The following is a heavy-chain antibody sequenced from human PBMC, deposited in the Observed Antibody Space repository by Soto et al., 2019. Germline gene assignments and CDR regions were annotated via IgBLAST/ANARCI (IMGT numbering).Heavy chain of an antibody. CDR1: GFTFSSYG. D-gene: IGHD3-22*01. J-gene: IGHJ4*02. Sequence: QVQLVESGGGVVQPGRSLRLSCAASGFTFSSYGMHWVRQAPGKGLEWVAVIWYDGSNKYYADSVKGRFTISRDNSKNTLYLQMKRLRAEDTAVYYWARYYDSSGYPRYYFDYWGQGTLVTVSS. CDR2: IWYDGSNK. V-gene: IGHV3-33*01. CDR3: ARYYDSSGYPRYYFDY.